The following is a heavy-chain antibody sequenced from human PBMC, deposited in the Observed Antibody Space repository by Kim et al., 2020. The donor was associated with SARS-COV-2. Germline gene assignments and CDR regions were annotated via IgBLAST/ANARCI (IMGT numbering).Heavy chain of an antibody. Sequence: YAGSVKGRFIISRGNAKNSLDLQMDSLRAEDTAFYYCARGRPYYYGSGRVYWGQGTLVTVSS. J-gene: IGHJ4*02. CDR3: ARGRPYYYGSGRVY. V-gene: IGHV3-48*03. D-gene: IGHD3-10*01.